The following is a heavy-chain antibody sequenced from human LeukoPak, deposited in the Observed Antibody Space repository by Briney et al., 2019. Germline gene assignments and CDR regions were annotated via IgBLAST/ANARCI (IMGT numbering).Heavy chain of an antibody. CDR2: IYPCDSDT. CDR1: GYSFTSYS. Sequence: GESLKISCKGPGYSFTSYSIGWERARPGKGLERRWMIYPCDSDTRYSPSFQGQVTISADKSISTAYLQWSSLKASDTAMYYCARLSVDCSSTSCSAFDYWGQGTLVTVSS. D-gene: IGHD2-2*01. CDR3: ARLSVDCSSTSCSAFDY. V-gene: IGHV5-51*01. J-gene: IGHJ4*02.